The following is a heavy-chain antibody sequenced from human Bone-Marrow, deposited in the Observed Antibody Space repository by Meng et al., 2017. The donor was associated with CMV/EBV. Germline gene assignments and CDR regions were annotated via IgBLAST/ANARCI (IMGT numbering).Heavy chain of an antibody. V-gene: IGHV4-39*07. D-gene: IGHD3-3*01. CDR2: IYYSGST. Sequence: SETLSLTCTVSGGSISSSSYYWGWIRQPPGKGLEWIGSIYYSGSTYYNPSLKSRVTISVDTSKNQFSLKLSSVTAADTAVYYCARESAYYDFWSGYYYYYGMDVCGQGTTVTVSS. CDR3: ARESAYYDFWSGYYYYYGMDV. CDR1: GGSISSSSYY. J-gene: IGHJ6*02.